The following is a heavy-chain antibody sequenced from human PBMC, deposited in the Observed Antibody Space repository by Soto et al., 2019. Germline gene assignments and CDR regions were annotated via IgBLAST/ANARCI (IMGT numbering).Heavy chain of an antibody. V-gene: IGHV4-30-2*01. CDR2: IYHSGST. CDR3: ARVIGRTVVTGYYYYGMDV. J-gene: IGHJ6*02. D-gene: IGHD2-15*01. CDR1: GGSISSGGYS. Sequence: SETLSLTCAVSGGSISSGGYSWSWIRQPPGKGLEWIGYIYHSGSTYYNPSLKSRVTISVDRSKNQFSLKLSSVTAADTAVYYCARVIGRTVVTGYYYYGMDVWGQGTTVTVSS.